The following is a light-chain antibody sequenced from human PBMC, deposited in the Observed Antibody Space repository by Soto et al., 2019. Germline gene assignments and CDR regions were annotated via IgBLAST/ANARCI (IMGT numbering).Light chain of an antibody. CDR1: QSLVYSAGNTY. CDR2: KVS. Sequence: DAVLTQSPLSLPVTLGQPASISCRSRQSLVYSAGNTYLNWFQQRPGQSPRRLMYKVSERDSGGPDRLSGRASGTDSTLENSRVEAEDGVVYYYMQGTHWPYTFGQGTKLEIK. V-gene: IGKV2-30*01. CDR3: MQGTHWPYT. J-gene: IGKJ2*01.